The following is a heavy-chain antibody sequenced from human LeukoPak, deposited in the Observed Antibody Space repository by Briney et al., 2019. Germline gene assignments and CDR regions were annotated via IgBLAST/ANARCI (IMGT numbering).Heavy chain of an antibody. J-gene: IGHJ6*02. D-gene: IGHD3-10*01. Sequence: SETLSLTCTVSGGSISSYYWSWIRQPPGKGLEWIGYIYYSGSTNYNPSLKSRVTISVDTSKNQFSLKLSSVTAADTAVYYCARATTMVRGVIQAPNYYYYGMDVWGQGTTVTVSS. CDR1: GGSISSYY. V-gene: IGHV4-59*01. CDR3: ARATTMVRGVIQAPNYYYYGMDV. CDR2: IYYSGST.